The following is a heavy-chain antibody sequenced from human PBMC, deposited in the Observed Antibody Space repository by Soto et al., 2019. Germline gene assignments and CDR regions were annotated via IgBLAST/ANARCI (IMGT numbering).Heavy chain of an antibody. Sequence: QAHLVQSGAEVKKPGSSVKVSCKDSGGSFSKYAFNWVRQAPGQGLEWLGGTAPIFGTLNNAQKYQDRVTIPAAESTSTVYMELSGLRAADTAVYYCARWWAELTSATFAGPFDLWGQGTPVTVSS. CDR3: ARWWAELTSATFAGPFDL. CDR2: TAPIFGTL. J-gene: IGHJ4*02. V-gene: IGHV1-69*01. D-gene: IGHD2-15*01. CDR1: GGSFSKYA.